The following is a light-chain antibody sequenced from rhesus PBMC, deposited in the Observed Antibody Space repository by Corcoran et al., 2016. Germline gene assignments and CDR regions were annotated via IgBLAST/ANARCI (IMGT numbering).Light chain of an antibody. V-gene: IGKV1-28*02. Sequence: DIQMTQSPSSLSVSVGDTVTITCRASQDTSSHLNWFQQKPGKAPNLLIYDASSLQSGVPSRFSGSGSGTDFTLTVSSLKREDFATYFYLHHKNCPWTFGQGTKVEIK. CDR1: QDTSSH. CDR3: LHHKNCPWT. CDR2: DAS. J-gene: IGKJ1*01.